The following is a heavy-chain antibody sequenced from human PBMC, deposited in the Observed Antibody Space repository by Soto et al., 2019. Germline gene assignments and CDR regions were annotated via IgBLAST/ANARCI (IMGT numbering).Heavy chain of an antibody. CDR2: ISSSGSTI. Sequence: GSLRLYCAASGSTFSDYYMSWIRQAPGKGLEWVSYISSSGSTIYYAGSVKGRFTISRDNAKNSLYLQMNSLRAEDTAVYYCARDSPQMTTVTLTDYWGQGTLVTVSS. CDR3: ARDSPQMTTVTLTDY. CDR1: GSTFSDYY. J-gene: IGHJ4*02. D-gene: IGHD4-17*01. V-gene: IGHV3-11*01.